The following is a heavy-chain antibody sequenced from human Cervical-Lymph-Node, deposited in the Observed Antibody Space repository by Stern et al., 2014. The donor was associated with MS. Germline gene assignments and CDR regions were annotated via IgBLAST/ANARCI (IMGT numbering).Heavy chain of an antibody. J-gene: IGHJ4*02. CDR2: IYYSGRP. CDR3: ARSKYGDYHTLDS. D-gene: IGHD4-17*01. V-gene: IGHV4-31*03. Sequence: VQLVESGPGLVQPSQTLSLTCTVSGGSISSDHYYWSWIRRHPGKGLEWIGYIYYSGRPYYHPSLTSRVTISLDTSKNQFSLKLTSVTAADTAVYYCARSKYGDYHTLDSWGQGTLVTVSS. CDR1: GGSISSDHYY.